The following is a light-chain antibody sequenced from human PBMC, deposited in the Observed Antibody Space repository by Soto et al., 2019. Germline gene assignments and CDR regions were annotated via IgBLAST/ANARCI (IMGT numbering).Light chain of an antibody. Sequence: DIQMTQSPSSLSASVGDRVTITCRASQSISSYLNWYQQKPGKAPKLLIYAASSLQSGVPSRFGGSGSGTDFTLTISSLQPEDFATYYCQQSSRSPPYTFGQGTKLEIK. CDR3: QQSSRSPPYT. CDR2: AAS. J-gene: IGKJ2*01. V-gene: IGKV1-39*01. CDR1: QSISSY.